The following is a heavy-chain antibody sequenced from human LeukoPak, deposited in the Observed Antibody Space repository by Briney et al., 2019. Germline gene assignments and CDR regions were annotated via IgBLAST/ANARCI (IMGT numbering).Heavy chain of an antibody. CDR2: IYHSGST. J-gene: IGHJ5*02. V-gene: IGHV4-4*02. Sequence: PSETLSLTCAVSGGSISSSNWWSWVRQPPGKGLEWIGEIYHSGSTNYNPSLKSRVTISVDRSKNQFSLKLSSVTAADTAVYYCARVRLAHNWFDPWGQGTLVTVSS. CDR3: ARVRLAHNWFDP. D-gene: IGHD6-19*01. CDR1: GGSISSSNW.